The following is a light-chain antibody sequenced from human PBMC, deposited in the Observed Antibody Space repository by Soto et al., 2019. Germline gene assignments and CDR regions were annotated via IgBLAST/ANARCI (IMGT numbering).Light chain of an antibody. V-gene: IGKV1-27*01. J-gene: IGKJ4*01. CDR3: QKYNSAPLT. Sequence: DVQMTQSTSSLSAFVGDRVTITCRASQGIAPYLAWFQQKPGKVPKLLIYATSTLQSGVPSRFSGSGSGTDFTLTINSLQPEDVGTYYCQKYNSAPLTFGGGTKVEIK. CDR1: QGIAPY. CDR2: ATS.